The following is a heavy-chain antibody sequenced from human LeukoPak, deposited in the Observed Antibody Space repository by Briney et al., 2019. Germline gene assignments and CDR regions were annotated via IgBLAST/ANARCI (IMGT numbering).Heavy chain of an antibody. CDR3: ARDPDPSYYDFWSGYFPRYYYGMDV. V-gene: IGHV3-30*03. J-gene: IGHJ6*02. Sequence: GGSLRLSCAASGFTFSSYGMHWVRQAPGKGLEWVAVISYDGSNKYYADSVKGRFTISRDNAKNSLYLQMNSLRAEDTAVYYCARDPDPSYYDFWSGYFPRYYYGMDVWGQGTTVTVSS. CDR1: GFTFSSYG. CDR2: ISYDGSNK. D-gene: IGHD3-3*01.